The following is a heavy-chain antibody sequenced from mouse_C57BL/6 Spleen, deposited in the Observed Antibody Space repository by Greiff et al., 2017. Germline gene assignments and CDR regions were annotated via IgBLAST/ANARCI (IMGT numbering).Heavy chain of an antibody. Sequence: VQLQQPGAELVMPGASVKLSCKASGYTFTSYWMHWVKQRPGQGLEWIGEIDPSDSYTNYNQKFKGKSTLTVDKSSSTAYMQLSSLTSEDSAVYYCARWSTTVENYAMDYWGQGTSVTVSS. J-gene: IGHJ4*01. V-gene: IGHV1-69*01. D-gene: IGHD1-1*01. CDR1: GYTFTSYW. CDR2: IDPSDSYT. CDR3: ARWSTTVENYAMDY.